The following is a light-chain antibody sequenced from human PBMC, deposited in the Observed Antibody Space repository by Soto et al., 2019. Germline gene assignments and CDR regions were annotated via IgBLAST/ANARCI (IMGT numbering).Light chain of an antibody. CDR2: GAS. Sequence: IVMAQSPATLSVSAGERGTLSCRASQSLSSNLAWYQQKPGQAPMLLIHGASTRATGFPARFSGSGSGTECTLTISSLEPEDFAVYYCHQRSNWPLTFGGGTKVDIK. V-gene: IGKV3-15*01. J-gene: IGKJ4*01. CDR3: HQRSNWPLT. CDR1: QSLSSN.